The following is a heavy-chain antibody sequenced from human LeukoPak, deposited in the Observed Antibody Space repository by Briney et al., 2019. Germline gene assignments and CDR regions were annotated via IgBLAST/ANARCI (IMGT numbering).Heavy chain of an antibody. D-gene: IGHD6-19*01. CDR3: ARDTVAGQIYFDH. Sequence: GGSLRLSCAASGFTFINYAMSWVRQAPGKGLEWVSVIYANGNTYYADSMQGRLTISRDKSKNTVFLQMNSLRAEDTAMYYCARDTVAGQIYFDHWGQGTLVTVSS. V-gene: IGHV3-53*01. CDR1: GFTFINYA. CDR2: IYANGNT. J-gene: IGHJ4*02.